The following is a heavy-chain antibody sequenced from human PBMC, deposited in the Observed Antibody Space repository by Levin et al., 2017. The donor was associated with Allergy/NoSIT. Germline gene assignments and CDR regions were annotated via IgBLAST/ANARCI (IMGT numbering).Heavy chain of an antibody. Sequence: GGSLRLSCAASGFTFSDAWMSWVRQAPGKGLEWVGRIKSKTDGGTTDYAAPVKGRFTISRDDSKNTLYLQSNSLKTEDTAMYYCTTGSSVSIVDYWGQGTLVTVSS. CDR3: TTGSSVSIVDY. CDR1: GFTFSDAW. CDR2: IKSKTDGGTT. J-gene: IGHJ4*02. D-gene: IGHD6-13*01. V-gene: IGHV3-15*01.